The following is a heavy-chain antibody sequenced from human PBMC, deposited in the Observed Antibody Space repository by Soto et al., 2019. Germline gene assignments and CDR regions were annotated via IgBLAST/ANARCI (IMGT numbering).Heavy chain of an antibody. Sequence: GGSLRLSCAASGFTISRNYMSWVRQAPGKGLEGVSVIYSAGNTYYADSVKGRFSISRDNSKNTVYLQMNSLRVEDTAVYYCARGRDGYNFLYEPTWGQGTLVTVSS. D-gene: IGHD5-12*01. V-gene: IGHV3-53*01. CDR3: ARGRDGYNFLYEPT. CDR2: IYSAGNT. J-gene: IGHJ4*02. CDR1: GFTISRNY.